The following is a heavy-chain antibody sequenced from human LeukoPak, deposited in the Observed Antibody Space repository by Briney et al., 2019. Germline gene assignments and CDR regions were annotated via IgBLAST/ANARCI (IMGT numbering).Heavy chain of an antibody. Sequence: PGGSLRLSCAASGFTFSSYSMNWVRQAPGKGLEWVSSISSSSSYIYYADSVKGRFTISRDNAKNSLYLQMNSLRAEDTAVYYCARPSIAGGRNWFDPWGQGTLVTVSS. CDR2: ISSSSSYI. CDR1: GFTFSSYS. J-gene: IGHJ5*02. D-gene: IGHD6-6*01. V-gene: IGHV3-21*01. CDR3: ARPSIAGGRNWFDP.